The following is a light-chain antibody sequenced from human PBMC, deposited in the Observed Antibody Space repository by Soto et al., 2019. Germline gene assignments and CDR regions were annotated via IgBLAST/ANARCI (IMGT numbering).Light chain of an antibody. V-gene: IGLV2-8*01. CDR2: DVN. Sequence: QSALTQPPSASGSPGQSVTISCTGTSSDVGGYNYVSWYQQHPDKAPKLMIYDVNKRPSGVPDRFSGSKSGNTASLTVSGLQAEDEADYYCSSYAGRNNLVFGGGTKLTVL. CDR1: SSDVGGYNY. J-gene: IGLJ2*01. CDR3: SSYAGRNNLV.